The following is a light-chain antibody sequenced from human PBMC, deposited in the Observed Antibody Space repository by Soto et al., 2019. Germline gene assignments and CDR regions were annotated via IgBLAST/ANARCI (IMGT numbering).Light chain of an antibody. Sequence: QSVLTQPASVSGSPGPSITISCTGTSSDVGGYNYVSWYQHHPGKAPKLMIYDVSNRPSGVSNRFSGSKSGTTASLTISGLQADDEADYYCCSYISSTIYVFGTGTKVTVL. J-gene: IGLJ1*01. CDR3: CSYISSTIYV. CDR2: DVS. CDR1: SSDVGGYNY. V-gene: IGLV2-14*03.